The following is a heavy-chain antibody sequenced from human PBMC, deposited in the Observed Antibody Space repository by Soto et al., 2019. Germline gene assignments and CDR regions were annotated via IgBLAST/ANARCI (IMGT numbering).Heavy chain of an antibody. D-gene: IGHD2-2*01. J-gene: IGHJ6*02. CDR2: IKSKTDGGTT. CDR3: TTVSIVVVPAAMMGHKYGMDV. Sequence: PGGSLRLSCAASGFTFSNAWMNWVRQAPGKGLEWVGRIKSKTDGGTTDYAAPVKGRFTISRDDSKNTLYLQMNSLKTEDTAVYYCTTVSIVVVPAAMMGHKYGMDVWGQGTTVTVSS. CDR1: GFTFSNAW. V-gene: IGHV3-15*07.